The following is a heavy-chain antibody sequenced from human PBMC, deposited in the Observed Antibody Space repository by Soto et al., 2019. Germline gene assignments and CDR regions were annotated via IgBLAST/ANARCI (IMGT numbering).Heavy chain of an antibody. V-gene: IGHV4-61*08. CDR3: ARHLAVSGTFNWFDP. Sequence: TLSLTCTVSGGSVRSGDCYWSWIRQPPGKGLEWIGNIYYSGTIDYSPSLKSRVTISVDASKNQFSLKLSSVTAADTAVYYCARHLAVSGTFNWFDPWGQGTLVTV. D-gene: IGHD6-13*01. CDR2: IYYSGTI. J-gene: IGHJ5*02. CDR1: GGSVRSGDCY.